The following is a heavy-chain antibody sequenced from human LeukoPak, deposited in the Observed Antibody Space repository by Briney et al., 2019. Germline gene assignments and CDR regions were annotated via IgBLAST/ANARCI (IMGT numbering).Heavy chain of an antibody. J-gene: IGHJ5*02. CDR1: VYTFTIYD. CDR3: ARLVAARLSWFDP. V-gene: IGHV1-8*01. D-gene: IGHD6-6*01. CDR2: MNPNSGNT. Sequence: ASVTVSFKASVYTFTIYDINWVRQATGQGLGRMGWMNPNSGNTGYAQKFQGRVTMTRNTSISTAYMELSSLRSEDTAVYYCARLVAARLSWFDPWGQGTLVTVSS.